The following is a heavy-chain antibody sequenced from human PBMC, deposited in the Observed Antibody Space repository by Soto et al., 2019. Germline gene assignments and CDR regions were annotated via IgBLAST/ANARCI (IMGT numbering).Heavy chain of an antibody. CDR1: GGSISRGDYY. V-gene: IGHV4-30-4*01. J-gene: IGHJ5*02. CDR3: VRVCISTSCYPFDP. Sequence: PSETLSLTCTVSGGSISRGDYYWSWIRQPPGKGLEWIGYIYYSGSTYYNPSLKSRVTISVDTSKNQFSLKLSSVTAADTSVYYCVRVCISTSCYPFDPWGQGTLVTVSS. CDR2: IYYSGST. D-gene: IGHD2-2*01.